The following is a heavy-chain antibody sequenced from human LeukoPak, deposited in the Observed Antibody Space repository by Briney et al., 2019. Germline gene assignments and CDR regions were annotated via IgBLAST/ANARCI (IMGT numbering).Heavy chain of an antibody. CDR3: ASSYYYDIDAEYFQH. D-gene: IGHD3-22*01. V-gene: IGHV1-69*01. Sequence: SVKVSCKASGGTFSSYAISWVRQAPGQGLEWMGGIIPIFGTANYAQKFQGRVAITADESTSTAYMELSSLRSEDTAVYYCASSYYYDIDAEYFQHWGQGTLVTVSS. CDR2: IIPIFGTA. CDR1: GGTFSSYA. J-gene: IGHJ1*01.